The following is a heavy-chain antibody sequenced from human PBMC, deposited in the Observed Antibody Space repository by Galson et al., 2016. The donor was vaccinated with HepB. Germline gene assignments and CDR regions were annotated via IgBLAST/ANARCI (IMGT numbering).Heavy chain of an antibody. CDR1: GFSFSSCG. J-gene: IGHJ2*01. CDR3: VKEFSYDNWYFNF. V-gene: IGHV3-30*18. Sequence: SLRLSCAASGFSFSSCGMQWVRQAPGKGLEWVTVIAAGGNIQFYADSVKGRFIVSRDNSKNTLDLQMNSLITEDTAVYFCVKEFSYDNWYFNFWGRGTLVTVSS. CDR2: IAAGGNIQ. D-gene: IGHD3-10*01.